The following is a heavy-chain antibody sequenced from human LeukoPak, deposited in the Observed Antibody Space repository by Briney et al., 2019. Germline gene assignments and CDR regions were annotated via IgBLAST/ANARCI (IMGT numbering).Heavy chain of an antibody. J-gene: IGHJ4*02. CDR2: IIPIFGIA. CDR3: ARGYVSGPEVG. V-gene: IGHV1-69*04. D-gene: IGHD2-15*01. Sequence: ASVKVSCKASGGTFSSYAISWVRQAPGQGLEWMGRIIPIFGIANYAQKFQGRVTITADNSTSTAYMELSSLRSEDTAVYYCARGYVSGPEVGWGQGTLVTVSS. CDR1: GGTFSSYA.